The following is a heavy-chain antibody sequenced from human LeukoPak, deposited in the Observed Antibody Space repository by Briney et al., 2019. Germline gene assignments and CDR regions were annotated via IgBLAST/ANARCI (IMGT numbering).Heavy chain of an antibody. Sequence: SVKLSCKASGATFSSYAISWVRQAPGQGLEWMGRIIPIFGIANYAQKFKRRVTITPDKSTSTAYMELSSLRSEDTAVYYCAFGSAYYDSSGYYHPFDYWGQGTLVTVSS. CDR1: GATFSSYA. J-gene: IGHJ4*02. V-gene: IGHV1-69*04. CDR2: IIPIFGIA. D-gene: IGHD3-22*01. CDR3: AFGSAYYDSSGYYHPFDY.